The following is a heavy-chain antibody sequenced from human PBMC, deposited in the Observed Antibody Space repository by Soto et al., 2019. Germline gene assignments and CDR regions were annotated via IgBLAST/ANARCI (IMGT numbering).Heavy chain of an antibody. V-gene: IGHV3-9*01. CDR1: GFSFDDYA. D-gene: IGHD2-8*02. CDR2: ISWNSVTI. J-gene: IGHJ6*02. CDR3: AKSTGGTANGMGV. Sequence: EVQVVESGGGLVQPGRSLRLSCAASGFSFDDYAMHWVRQAPGKGLEWVSGISWNSVTIGYANSVKSRFTISRENAKNSLLRQMNSLRAEDTALYYCAKSTGGTANGMGVWGQGTTVTVSS.